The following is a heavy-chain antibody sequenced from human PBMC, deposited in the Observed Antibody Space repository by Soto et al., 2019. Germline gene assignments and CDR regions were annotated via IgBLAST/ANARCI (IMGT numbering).Heavy chain of an antibody. D-gene: IGHD2-2*01. CDR3: ARDCSSTSCYDY. V-gene: IGHV3-21*01. J-gene: IGHJ4*02. CDR2: ISSSSSYI. CDR1: GFTFSSYS. Sequence: GGSLRLSCAASGFTFSSYSMNWVRQAPGKGLGWVSSISSSSSYIYYADSVKGRFTISRDNAKNSLYLQMNSLRAEDTAVYYCARDCSSTSCYDYWGQGTLVTVSS.